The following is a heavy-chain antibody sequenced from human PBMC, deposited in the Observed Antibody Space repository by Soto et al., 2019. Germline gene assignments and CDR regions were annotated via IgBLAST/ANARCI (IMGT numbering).Heavy chain of an antibody. CDR1: GYTFTSYA. D-gene: IGHD3-10*01. V-gene: IGHV1-3*05. CDR2: INAGNGNT. J-gene: IGHJ6*02. Sequence: QVQLVQSGAEEKKPGASVKVSCKASGYTFTSYAMHWVRQAPGQRLEWMGWINAGNGNTKYSQKFQGRVTITRDTSASTAYMELSSLRSEDTAVYHCAGHALTSYYYYGMDVWGQGTTVTVSS. CDR3: AGHALTSYYYYGMDV.